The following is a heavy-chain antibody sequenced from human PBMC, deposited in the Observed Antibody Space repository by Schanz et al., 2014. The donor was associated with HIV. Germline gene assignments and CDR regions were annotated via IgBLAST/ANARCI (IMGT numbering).Heavy chain of an antibody. CDR1: EFIFSSYA. D-gene: IGHD5-18*01. V-gene: IGHV3-30*09. J-gene: IGHJ4*02. Sequence: QVQLVESGGGVVQPGRSLRLSCAASEFIFSSYAMHWVRQAPGKGLEWVAAISYDGSNKYYAESVKGRFAISRDNSKNTLFLQMNGLRAEDTAVYYCARGYKYGRDWGQGTLVTVSS. CDR2: ISYDGSNK. CDR3: ARGYKYGRD.